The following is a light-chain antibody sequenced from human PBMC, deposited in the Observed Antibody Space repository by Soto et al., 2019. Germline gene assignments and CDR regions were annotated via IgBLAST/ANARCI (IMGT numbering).Light chain of an antibody. V-gene: IGKV3-20*01. Sequence: EIVLTQSPGTLSLSPGERATLSCRASQSITSSYLAWYQQKPGQAPRLLIYGASRRATDIPDRFSGSGSGTDFTLTISRLEPEDFEVYYCQLYDSSSYTFGQGTKVDIX. CDR1: QSITSSY. CDR3: QLYDSSSYT. J-gene: IGKJ2*01. CDR2: GAS.